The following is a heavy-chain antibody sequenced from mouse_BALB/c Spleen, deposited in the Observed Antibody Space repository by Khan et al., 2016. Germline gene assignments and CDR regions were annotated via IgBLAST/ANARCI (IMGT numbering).Heavy chain of an antibody. CDR1: GYTFTNYT. J-gene: IGHJ2*01. CDR2: INPGNGST. V-gene: IGHV1S26*01. CDR3: AREGWLGGCCDY. Sequence: QVQLQQSGAELVRPGASVKLSCKASGYTFTNYTMFWVKQTPVQGLEWLGYINPGNGSTAYNQKFKDKATLTADKSSSTAYMQLNSLTSEDSAVDYCAREGWLGGCCDYWGQGTTLTVSS. D-gene: IGHD1-1*02.